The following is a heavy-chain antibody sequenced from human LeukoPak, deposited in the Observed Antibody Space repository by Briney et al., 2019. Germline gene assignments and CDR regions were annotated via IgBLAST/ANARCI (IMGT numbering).Heavy chain of an antibody. V-gene: IGHV3-20*04. D-gene: IGHD2-21*02. CDR1: GFTFDDYG. CDR3: AKKSVAAIPPLY. CDR2: INWNGGST. Sequence: TGGSLRLSCAASGFTFDDYGMSWVRQAPGKGLEWVSGINWNGGSTGYADSVKGRFTTSRDNSKNTLYLQMNSLRAEDTAIYYCAKKSVAAIPPLYWGQGTLVTVSS. J-gene: IGHJ4*02.